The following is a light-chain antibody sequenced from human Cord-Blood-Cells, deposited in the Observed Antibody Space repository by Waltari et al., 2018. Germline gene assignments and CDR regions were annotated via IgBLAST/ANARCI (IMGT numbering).Light chain of an antibody. CDR1: QSVLYSSNNKNY. J-gene: IGKJ2*03. CDR2: WAS. CDR3: QQYYSTPYS. Sequence: DIVMTQSPDSLAVSLGERATINCKFSQSVLYSSNNKNYLAWYQQKPGQPPKLLIYWASTPESGVPDRFSGSGSGTDFTLTISSLQAEDVAVYYCQQYYSTPYSFGQGTKLEIK. V-gene: IGKV4-1*01.